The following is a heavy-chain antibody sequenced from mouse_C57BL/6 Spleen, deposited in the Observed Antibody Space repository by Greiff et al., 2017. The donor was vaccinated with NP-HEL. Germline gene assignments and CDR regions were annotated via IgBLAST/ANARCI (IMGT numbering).Heavy chain of an antibody. J-gene: IGHJ2*01. CDR3: ARTHPVVATRYFDD. V-gene: IGHV1-82*01. CDR1: GYSFSSSW. D-gene: IGHD1-1*01. Sequence: VQLQQSGPELVKPGASVKISCKASGYSFSSSWMNWVKQRPGKGLEWIGRIYPGDGDTNYNGKFKGKATMTADKSSSTAYMQLSSLTSEDSAVSYYARTHPVVATRYFDDWGKGTTLTVSS. CDR2: IYPGDGDT.